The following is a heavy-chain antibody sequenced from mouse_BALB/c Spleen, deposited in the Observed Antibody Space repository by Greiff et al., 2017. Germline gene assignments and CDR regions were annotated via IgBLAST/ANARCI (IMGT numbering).Heavy chain of an antibody. CDR1: GYTFTSYY. CDR2: INPSNGGT. CDR3: TRIYYGDWFAY. Sequence: QVQLQQPWAELVKPGASVKLSCKASGYTFTSYYMYWVKQRPGQGLEWIGGINPSNGGTNFNEKFKSKATLTVDKSSSTAYMQLSSLTSEDSAVYYCTRIYYGDWFAYWGQGTLVTVSA. J-gene: IGHJ3*01. D-gene: IGHD2-1*01. V-gene: IGHV1S81*02.